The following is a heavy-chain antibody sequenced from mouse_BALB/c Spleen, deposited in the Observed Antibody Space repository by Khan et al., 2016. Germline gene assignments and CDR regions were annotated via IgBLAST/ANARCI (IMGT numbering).Heavy chain of an antibody. J-gene: IGHJ4*01. CDR3: ARSDYGDKGAMDY. V-gene: IGHV3-2*02. CDR1: GYSITSDYA. D-gene: IGHD1-1*01. Sequence: EVQLQESGPGLVKPSQSLSLTCTVTGYSITSDYAWNWIRQFPGNRLEWMGYISYSGSTSYNPSLKSRISITGDTSKNKFYLQLNTVTSEDTATYSCARSDYGDKGAMDYWGQGTSVTVSS. CDR2: ISYSGST.